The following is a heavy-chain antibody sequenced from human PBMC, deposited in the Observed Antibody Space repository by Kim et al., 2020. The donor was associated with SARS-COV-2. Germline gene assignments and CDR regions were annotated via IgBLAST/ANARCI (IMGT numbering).Heavy chain of an antibody. J-gene: IGHJ5*02. CDR3: ARVACSSTSCQTP. Sequence: YAQKCQGRVTITADESTSTAYMELSSLRSEDTAVYYCARVACSSTSCQTPWGQGTLVTVSS. V-gene: IGHV1-69*01. D-gene: IGHD2-2*01.